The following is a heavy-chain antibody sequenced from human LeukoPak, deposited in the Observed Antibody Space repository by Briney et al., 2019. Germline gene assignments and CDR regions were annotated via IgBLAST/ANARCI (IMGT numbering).Heavy chain of an antibody. D-gene: IGHD6-13*01. J-gene: IGHJ4*02. CDR3: AKGGGTGYSSSWDSN. Sequence: PGGSLRLSCAASGFTFSNYGMHWVRQAPGKGLEWVAVISFDESSKYYADSVKGRFTLSRDNSKNTLYLQMNSLRAEDTAMYYCAKGGGTGYSSSWDSNWGQGTLVTVSS. CDR1: GFTFSNYG. CDR2: ISFDESSK. V-gene: IGHV3-30*18.